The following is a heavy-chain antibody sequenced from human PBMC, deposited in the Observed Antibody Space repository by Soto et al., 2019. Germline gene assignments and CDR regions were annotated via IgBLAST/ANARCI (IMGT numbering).Heavy chain of an antibody. CDR2: IYDSVKT. CDR1: GGSISSHY. Sequence: SETLSLTCTVSGGSISSHYWPWSWIRQLPGRGLAWVGYIYDSVKTKYNPSLKSRVTISVDTSKNQFSLQLSSVTAADTALYYCARDEVRYYELVGGYSEGGYYSGMDVWGQGATVTVSS. V-gene: IGHV4-59*11. D-gene: IGHD3-3*01. CDR3: ARDEVRYYELVGGYSEGGYYSGMDV. J-gene: IGHJ6*02.